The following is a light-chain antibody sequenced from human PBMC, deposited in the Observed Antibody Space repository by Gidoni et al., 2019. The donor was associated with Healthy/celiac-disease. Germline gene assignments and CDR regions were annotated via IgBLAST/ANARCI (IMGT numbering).Light chain of an antibody. Sequence: QSALTQPASVSGSPGQSITISCTGPSSDVGGYNYVSRYQQHPGNAPKLMIYEVSNRPSGVSNRFSGSKSGNTASLTISGLQAEDEADYYCSSYTSSSTRVVFGGGTKLTVL. CDR3: SSYTSSSTRVV. CDR1: SSDVGGYNY. CDR2: EVS. J-gene: IGLJ2*01. V-gene: IGLV2-14*01.